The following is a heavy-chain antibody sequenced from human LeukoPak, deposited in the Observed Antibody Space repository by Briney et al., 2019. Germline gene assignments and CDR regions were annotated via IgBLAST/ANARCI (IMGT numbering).Heavy chain of an antibody. CDR2: ISWNSGSI. V-gene: IGHV3-9*03. CDR1: GFTFDDYA. J-gene: IGHJ3*02. Sequence: GRSLRLSCAASGFTFDDYAMHWVRHAPGKGLEWVSGISWNSGSIGYADSVKGRFTISRDNAKNSLYLQMNSLSAEDMALYYCAKGYYYDSSGYYHDAFDIWGQGRMVTVSS. D-gene: IGHD3-22*01. CDR3: AKGYYYDSSGYYHDAFDI.